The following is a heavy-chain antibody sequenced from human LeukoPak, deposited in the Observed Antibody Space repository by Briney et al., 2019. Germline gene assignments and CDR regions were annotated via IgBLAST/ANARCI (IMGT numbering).Heavy chain of an antibody. CDR2: IIPIFGTV. V-gene: IGHV1-69*01. Sequence: SVKVSCKASGGTFSRSGISWVRQAPGQGLEWMGGIIPIFGTVNYAQKFQGRVTITADESTSTAYMELASLRSEDTAIYYCARDGAIFDSRGYYYLWWGQGTLVTVSS. CDR1: GGTFSRSG. J-gene: IGHJ4*02. D-gene: IGHD3-22*01. CDR3: ARDGAIFDSRGYYYLW.